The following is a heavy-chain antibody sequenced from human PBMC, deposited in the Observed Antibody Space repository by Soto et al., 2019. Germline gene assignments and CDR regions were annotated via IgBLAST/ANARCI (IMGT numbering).Heavy chain of an antibody. J-gene: IGHJ4*02. V-gene: IGHV3-74*01. CDR2: INSDGSST. D-gene: IGHD6-13*01. Sequence: EVQLVESGGGLVQPGGSLRLSCAASGFTFSSYWMHWVRQAPGKGLVWVSRINSDGSSTSYADSVKGRFTISRDNAKNTLYLQRTSLRAEDTAVYYCARERGKAAAVHFDYWGQGTLVTVSS. CDR3: ARERGKAAAVHFDY. CDR1: GFTFSSYW.